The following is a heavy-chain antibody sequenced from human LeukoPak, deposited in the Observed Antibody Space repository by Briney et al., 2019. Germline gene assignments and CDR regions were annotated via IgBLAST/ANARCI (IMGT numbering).Heavy chain of an antibody. V-gene: IGHV3-11*06. CDR3: ARVGQEYYYGIDA. CDR2: ISSSTGYT. CDR1: GFTFSDYY. Sequence: GGSLRLSCAASGFTFSDYYMAWIRQAPGKGLEWVADISSSTGYTNYADSLKGGFTTSRDNPKNPLYLQMNSLTAEDTAAYYCARVGQEYYYGIDAWGQGTTVTVSS. J-gene: IGHJ6*02. D-gene: IGHD2/OR15-2a*01.